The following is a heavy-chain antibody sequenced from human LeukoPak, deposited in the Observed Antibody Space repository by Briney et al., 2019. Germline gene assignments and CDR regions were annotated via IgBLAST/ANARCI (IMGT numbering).Heavy chain of an antibody. J-gene: IGHJ4*02. V-gene: IGHV4-4*02. Sequence: PSETLSLTCAVSGGSISSSNWWSWVRQPPGKGLEWIGEIYHSGSTNYNPSLKSRVAISVDKSKNQFSLKLSSVTAADTAVYYCARRVAAAGTGTFRYWGQGTLVTVSS. CDR2: IYHSGST. CDR1: GGSISSSNW. CDR3: ARRVAAAGTGTFRY. D-gene: IGHD6-13*01.